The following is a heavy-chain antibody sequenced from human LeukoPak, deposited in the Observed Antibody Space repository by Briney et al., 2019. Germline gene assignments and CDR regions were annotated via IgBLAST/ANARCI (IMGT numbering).Heavy chain of an antibody. CDR3: ARVELHHVYYYYGMDV. V-gene: IGHV3-48*02. Sequence: GGSLRLSCAASGFTFSSYSMNWVRQAPGKGLEWVSYISSSSSTIYYADSVKGRFTISRDNAKNSLYLQMNSLRDEDTAVYYCARVELHHVYYYYGMDVWGQGTTVTVSS. CDR1: GFTFSSYS. D-gene: IGHD2-21*01. CDR2: ISSSSSTI. J-gene: IGHJ6*02.